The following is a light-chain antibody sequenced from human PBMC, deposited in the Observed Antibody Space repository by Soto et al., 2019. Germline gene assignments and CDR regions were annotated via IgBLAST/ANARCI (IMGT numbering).Light chain of an antibody. CDR1: QSVSSRF. J-gene: IGKJ1*01. V-gene: IGKV3-20*01. CDR2: GAS. CDR3: QQYESSRT. Sequence: EIVLTQSPGTLSLSPGERATLSCRASQSVSSRFLAWYQQKPGQAPKVLIYGASTRATGIPDRLSGSGSGTDFTLTMSRLEAEDFAVYYCQQYESSRTFGQGTKVEMK.